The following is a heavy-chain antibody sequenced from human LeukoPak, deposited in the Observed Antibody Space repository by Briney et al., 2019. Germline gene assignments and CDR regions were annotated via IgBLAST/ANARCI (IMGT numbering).Heavy chain of an antibody. CDR1: GYSISSGYY. CDR3: ARVWSGYCSSTSCYVAYNWFDP. V-gene: IGHV4-38-2*01. D-gene: IGHD2-2*01. Sequence: KPSETLSLTCAVSGYSISSGYYWGWIRQPPGKGLEWIGSIYHSGSTYYNPSLKSRVTISVDTSKNQFSLKLSSVTDADTAVSYCARVWSGYCSSTSCYVAYNWFDPWGQGTLVTVSS. CDR2: IYHSGST. J-gene: IGHJ5*02.